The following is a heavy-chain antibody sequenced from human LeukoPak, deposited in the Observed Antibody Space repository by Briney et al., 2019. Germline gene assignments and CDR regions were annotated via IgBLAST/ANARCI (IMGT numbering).Heavy chain of an antibody. V-gene: IGHV3-30*02. CDR3: ARQDAVVVVAATIDY. D-gene: IGHD2-15*01. CDR1: GFTFSSYG. Sequence: PGGSLRLSCAASGFTFSSYGMHWVRQAPGKGLEWVAFIRYDGSNKYYADSVKGRFTISRDNSKNTLYLQMNSLRAEDTAVYYCARQDAVVVVAATIDYWGQGTLVTVSS. J-gene: IGHJ4*02. CDR2: IRYDGSNK.